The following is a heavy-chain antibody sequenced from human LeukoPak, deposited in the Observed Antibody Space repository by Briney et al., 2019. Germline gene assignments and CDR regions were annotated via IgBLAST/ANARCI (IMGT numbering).Heavy chain of an antibody. CDR2: IRDSGET. J-gene: IGHJ5*02. CDR3: ARDRAATEHWVEFDL. CDR1: GFTLSSYD. Sequence: PGGSLRLSCAASGFTLSSYDMSWVRQAPGKGLEWVSLIRDSGETFFIDSVKGRFTISRDDSKDTVYLQMNRLRVEDTAVYFCARDRAATEHWVEFDLWGQGTLVTVSS. D-gene: IGHD3-3*02. V-gene: IGHV3-66*03.